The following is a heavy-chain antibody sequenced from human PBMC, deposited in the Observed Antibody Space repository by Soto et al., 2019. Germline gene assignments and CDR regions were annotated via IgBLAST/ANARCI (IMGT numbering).Heavy chain of an antibody. CDR2: ISAYNGNT. CDR3: ARDRSNSEY. V-gene: IGHV1-18*01. CDR1: GYTFTNDG. D-gene: IGHD6-13*01. J-gene: IGHJ4*02. Sequence: QVQLVQSGAEMKKPGASVKVSCKASGYTFTNDGISWVRQATGQGLELMGWISAYNGNTNYAQKFHGRVTMTTDTSTSTAYMELRSLRSDDTAVYYCARDRSNSEYWGQGTLVAVSS.